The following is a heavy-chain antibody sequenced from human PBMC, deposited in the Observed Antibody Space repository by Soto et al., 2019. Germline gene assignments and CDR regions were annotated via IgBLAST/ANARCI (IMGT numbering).Heavy chain of an antibody. Sequence: QGHLVQSGAEVKKPGASVKVSCKASDYTFDSYGINWVRQAPGQGLEWMGWIRPYNGNPKYAQKFQGRVTMTTDTSTTTAYMELRSLRSDDTAVYYCARNPSTSWPPLYGMDVWGQGTTVTVSS. CDR2: IRPYNGNP. CDR3: ARNPSTSWPPLYGMDV. V-gene: IGHV1-18*01. CDR1: DYTFDSYG. J-gene: IGHJ6*02.